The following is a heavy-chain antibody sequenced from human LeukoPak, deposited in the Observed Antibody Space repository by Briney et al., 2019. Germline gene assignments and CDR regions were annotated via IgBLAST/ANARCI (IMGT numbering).Heavy chain of an antibody. CDR1: GFTFSSYS. J-gene: IGHJ3*02. CDR2: ISSSSSYI. V-gene: IGHV3-21*01. D-gene: IGHD2-2*01. CDR3: ARALWVPAAIEEAFDI. Sequence: GSLRLSCAASGFTFSSYSMNWVRQAPGKGLEWVSSISSSSSYIYYADSVKGRFTISRDNAKNSLYLQMNSLRTEDTAVYYCARALWVPAAIEEAFDIWGQGTMVTVSS.